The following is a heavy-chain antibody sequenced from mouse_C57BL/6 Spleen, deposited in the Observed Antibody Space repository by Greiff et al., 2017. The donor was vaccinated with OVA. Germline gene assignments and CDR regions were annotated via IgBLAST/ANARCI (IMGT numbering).Heavy chain of an antibody. CDR1: GYTFTSYW. D-gene: IGHD1-1*01. Sequence: QVQLQQPGAELVRPGSSVKLSCKASGYTFTSYWMPWVKQRPIQGLEWIGNIDPSDSETHYNQKFKDKATLTVDKSSSKAYMQLRSLTSEGSAVYYGSRSPPYYYGSGWDYWGQGTTLTVSS. CDR3: SRSPPYYYGSGWDY. V-gene: IGHV1-52*01. CDR2: IDPSDSET. J-gene: IGHJ2*01.